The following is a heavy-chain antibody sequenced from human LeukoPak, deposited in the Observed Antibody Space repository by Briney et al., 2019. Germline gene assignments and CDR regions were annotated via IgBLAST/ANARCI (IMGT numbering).Heavy chain of an antibody. V-gene: IGHV3-23*01. J-gene: IGHJ4*02. CDR1: GFTFSTYV. D-gene: IGHD3/OR15-3a*01. CDR3: AKAGTGYYFYFDS. Sequence: GGSLRLSCAASGFTFSTYVMSWVRQAPGKGLERVSTIGGSGGTTYYADSVKGRFTISRDISKNTLYLQMNSLRAEDTAVYYCAKAGTGYYFYFDSWGQGTLVTVSS. CDR2: IGGSGGTT.